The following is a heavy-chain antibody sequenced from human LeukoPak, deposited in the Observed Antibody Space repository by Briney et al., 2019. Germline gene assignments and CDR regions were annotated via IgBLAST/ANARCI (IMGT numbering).Heavy chain of an antibody. CDR3: ARGTYYYDSSGYYPLYFDC. CDR1: GYTFTSYY. D-gene: IGHD3-22*01. Sequence: VASVNVSCKASGYTFTSYYMHWVRQAPGQGLEGMGIINPSGGSTIYAQKFQGRVTITRDTSTSTVYMELSSLRSEDTAVYYCARGTYYYDSSGYYPLYFDCWGQGTLVTVSS. CDR2: INPSGGST. V-gene: IGHV1-46*01. J-gene: IGHJ4*02.